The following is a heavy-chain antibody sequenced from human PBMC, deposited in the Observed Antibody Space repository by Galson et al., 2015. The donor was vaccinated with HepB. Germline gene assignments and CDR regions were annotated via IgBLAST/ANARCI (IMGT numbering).Heavy chain of an antibody. D-gene: IGHD5-12*01. CDR2: VYAGGTT. V-gene: IGHV3-53*01. CDR3: ARGPLRNLNY. J-gene: IGHJ4*02. Sequence: SLRLSCAASGFTFNNYPMNWVRQAPGKGLEWVSVVYAGGTTYYADSGKGRFTISRDISKNTLSLEINTVRLEDTAVYYCARGPLRNLNYWGQGTLVTVSS. CDR1: GFTFNNYP.